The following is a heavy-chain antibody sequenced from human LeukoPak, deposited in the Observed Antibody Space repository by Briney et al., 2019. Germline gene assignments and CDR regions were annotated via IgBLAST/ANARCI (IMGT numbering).Heavy chain of an antibody. Sequence: SQTLSLTCTVSLGSISSGIYYGSWIPQPPGKGLEWIWRIYTSRSTNYNPSLKSRVTIAVDTSKNQFSLQLRSVTAADTAVYYCARVITVYSSSSPYYYMDAWGKGTTVTVSS. V-gene: IGHV4-61*02. CDR2: IYTSRST. CDR1: LGSISSGIYY. J-gene: IGHJ6*03. CDR3: ARVITVYSSSSPYYYMDA. D-gene: IGHD6-6*01.